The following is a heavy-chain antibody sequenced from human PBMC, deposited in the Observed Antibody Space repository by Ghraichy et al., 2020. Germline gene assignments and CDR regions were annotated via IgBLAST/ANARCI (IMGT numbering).Heavy chain of an antibody. J-gene: IGHJ6*02. CDR3: ARHDQEDGSGSYRYYGMDV. Sequence: ESLNISCKGSGYSFTSYWIGWVRQMPGKGLEWMGIIYPGDSDTRYSPSFQGQVTISADKSISTAYLQWSSLKASDTAMYYCARHDQEDGSGSYRYYGMDVWGQGTTVTVSS. CDR2: IYPGDSDT. V-gene: IGHV5-51*01. CDR1: GYSFTSYW. D-gene: IGHD3-10*01.